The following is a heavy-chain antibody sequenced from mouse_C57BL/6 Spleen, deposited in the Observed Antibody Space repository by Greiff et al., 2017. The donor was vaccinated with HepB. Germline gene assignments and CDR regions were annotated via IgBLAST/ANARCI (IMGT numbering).Heavy chain of an antibody. Sequence: EVQGVESGGGLVQPKGSLKLSCAASGFSFNTYAMNWVRQAPGKGLEWVARIRSKSNNYATYYADSVKDRFTISRDDSESMLYLQMNNLKTEDTAMYYCVRHRGGLAMDYWGQGTSVTVSS. CDR2: IRSKSNNYAT. J-gene: IGHJ4*01. CDR1: GFSFNTYA. CDR3: VRHRGGLAMDY. V-gene: IGHV10-1*01. D-gene: IGHD3-3*01.